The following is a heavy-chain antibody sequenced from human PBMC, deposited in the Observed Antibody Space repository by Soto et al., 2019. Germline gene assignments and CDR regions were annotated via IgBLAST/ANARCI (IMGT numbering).Heavy chain of an antibody. CDR1: GYTFSTYY. Sequence: ASVKVSCKASGYTFSTYYMHWVRQAPGQGYEWMGIINPSGGSTTYAQKFQGRVTMTRDTSTTTVYMELSSLRSEDTAVYYCARYDYNGYYFDYIFDYWG. CDR2: INPSGGST. V-gene: IGHV1-46*01. J-gene: IGHJ4*01. CDR3: ARYDYNGYYFDYIFDY. D-gene: IGHD4-17*01.